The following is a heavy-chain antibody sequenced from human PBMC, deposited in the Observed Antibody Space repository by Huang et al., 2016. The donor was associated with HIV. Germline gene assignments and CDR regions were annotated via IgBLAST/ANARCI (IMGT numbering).Heavy chain of an antibody. V-gene: IGHV3-21*06. CDR2: ISVSSTYI. Sequence: EVQLVESGGGLVRPGGSLTLSCAASGFTFSDYSMRWGRQATVNGLERVSHISVSSTYIYYLDSVKGRFAISRDNAKNLLFLQMNSLRAEDTALYYCARRYNWNYVAHGFDIWGQGTMVTVSS. CDR3: ARRYNWNYVAHGFDI. J-gene: IGHJ3*02. CDR1: GFTFSDYS. D-gene: IGHD1-7*01.